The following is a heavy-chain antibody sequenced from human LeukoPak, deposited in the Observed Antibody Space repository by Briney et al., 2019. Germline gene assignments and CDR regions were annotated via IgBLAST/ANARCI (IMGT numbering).Heavy chain of an antibody. CDR1: GGSIITYY. J-gene: IGHJ4*02. CDR3: ARHMGLGYSYGYPYFDY. D-gene: IGHD5-18*01. Sequence: SETLSLTCTVSGGSIITYYWSWIRQSPGKGLEWIGSVYYSGSTNYNPSLKSRVTISVDTSKNQFSLKLSSVTAADTAVYYCARHMGLGYSYGYPYFDYWGQGTLVTVSS. V-gene: IGHV4-59*08. CDR2: VYYSGST.